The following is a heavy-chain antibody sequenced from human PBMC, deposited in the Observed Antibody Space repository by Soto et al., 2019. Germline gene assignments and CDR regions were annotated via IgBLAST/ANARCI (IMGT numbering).Heavy chain of an antibody. CDR1: GYTFTSYG. CDR2: ISAYNGNT. D-gene: IGHD5-18*01. CDR3: ARDGPSRVDTASKY. Sequence: ASVKVSCKASGYTFTSYGISWVRQAPGQGLEWMGWISAYNGNTNYAQKLQGRVTMTTDTSTSTAYMELRSLRSDDTAVYYCARDGPSRVDTASKYWGQGTLVTVSS. V-gene: IGHV1-18*01. J-gene: IGHJ4*02.